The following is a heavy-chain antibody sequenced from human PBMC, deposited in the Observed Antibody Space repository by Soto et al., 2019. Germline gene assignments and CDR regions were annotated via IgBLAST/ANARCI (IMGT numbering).Heavy chain of an antibody. J-gene: IGHJ4*02. V-gene: IGHV4-34*01. CDR1: GGSFSGYY. CDR3: ARGDEAAAIDY. CDR2: INHSGST. D-gene: IGHD6-13*01. Sequence: QVQLQQWGAGLLKPSETLSLTCAVYGGSFSGYYWSWIRQPPGKGLEWIGEINHSGSTNYNPSLKRRVTISVDTSKNQFSLKLSSVTAADTAVYYCARGDEAAAIDYWGQGTLVTVSS.